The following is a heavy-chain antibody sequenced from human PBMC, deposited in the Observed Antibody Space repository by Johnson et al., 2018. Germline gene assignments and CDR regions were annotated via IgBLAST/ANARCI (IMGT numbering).Heavy chain of an antibody. CDR1: GFTFSNYG. J-gene: IGHJ3*02. D-gene: IGHD3-22*01. CDR3: AKDTYSESSGNESAFDI. Sequence: VQLVQSGGGLVQPGRSLRLSCAASGFTFSNYGMHWVRQAPGKGLEWVSAISGSGGSTYYADSVKGRFTISRDNSKQPLYLQMNSLRAEDTALYYCAKDTYSESSGNESAFDIWGQGTMVTVSS. V-gene: IGHV3-23*04. CDR2: ISGSGGST.